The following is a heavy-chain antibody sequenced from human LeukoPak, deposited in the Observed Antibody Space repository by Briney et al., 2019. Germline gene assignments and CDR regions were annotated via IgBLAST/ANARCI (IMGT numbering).Heavy chain of an antibody. CDR3: ARTDCSSTSCYRGPYFDY. CDR1: GFTFSSYA. V-gene: IGHV3-30*04. D-gene: IGHD2-2*01. CDR2: ISYDGSNK. J-gene: IGHJ4*02. Sequence: GGSLRLSCAASGFTFSSYAMHWVRQAPGKGLEWVAVISYDGSNKYYADSVKGRFTISRDNSKNTLYLQMNSLRAEDTAVYYRARTDCSSTSCYRGPYFDYWGQGTLVSVSS.